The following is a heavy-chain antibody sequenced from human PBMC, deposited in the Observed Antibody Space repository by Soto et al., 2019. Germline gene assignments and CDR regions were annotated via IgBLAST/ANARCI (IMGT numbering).Heavy chain of an antibody. D-gene: IGHD3-16*01. J-gene: IGHJ6*02. Sequence: QVQLVESGGGVVQPGRSLRLSCAASGFTFSSYGMHWVRQAPGKGLEWVSVIWYDGSDKYYVDSVKGRFTISRDNSKNSLYRQMNSLRAVYTAVYYCARASYSYASWGENGMDVWGQGTTVTVSS. V-gene: IGHV3-33*01. CDR1: GFTFSSYG. CDR2: IWYDGSDK. CDR3: ARASYSYASWGENGMDV.